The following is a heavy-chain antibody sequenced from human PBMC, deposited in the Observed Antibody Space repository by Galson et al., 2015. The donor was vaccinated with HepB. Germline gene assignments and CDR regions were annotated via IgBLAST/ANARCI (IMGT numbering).Heavy chain of an antibody. V-gene: IGHV1-2*02. Sequence: SVKVSCKASGYTFTDYYIHWMRQAPGQGLEYMGWINPNSGGTNSAQKFQGRVTMTRDTSISTAYMELSSLRSDDTAVYYCASLPSGELVSSRDYWGQGTLVSVSS. D-gene: IGHD3-16*01. CDR2: INPNSGGT. CDR3: ASLPSGELVSSRDY. CDR1: GYTFTDYY. J-gene: IGHJ4*02.